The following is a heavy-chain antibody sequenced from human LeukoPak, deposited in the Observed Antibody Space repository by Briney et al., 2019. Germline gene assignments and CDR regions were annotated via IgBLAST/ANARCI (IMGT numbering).Heavy chain of an antibody. CDR2: MDPNSGNT. Sequence: ASVKVSCKASGYTFTSYDINWVRQATGQGLESMGWMDPNSGNTGYAQKFQGRVTMTRNTSISTAYMELSSLRSEDTAVYYCAREFRVVAPTQGDDYWGQGTLVTVSS. CDR3: AREFRVVAPTQGDDY. V-gene: IGHV1-8*01. D-gene: IGHD2-21*01. J-gene: IGHJ4*02. CDR1: GYTFTSYD.